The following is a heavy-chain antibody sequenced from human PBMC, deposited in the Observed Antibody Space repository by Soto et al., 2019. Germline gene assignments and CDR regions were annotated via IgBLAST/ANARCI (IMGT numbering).Heavy chain of an antibody. CDR1: GYTFTSYG. CDR2: ISADNGIT. D-gene: IGHD1-26*01. CDR3: AGERGSYALDY. J-gene: IGHJ4*02. Sequence: QVQLVQSGAEVKKPGASVKVSCKASGYTFTSYGISWVRQDPGQGLEWMGWISADNGITNYAQKLQGRETMTTETSTSTAYMELGSLRSDDTAVYYCAGERGSYALDYWGQGTLVTVSS. V-gene: IGHV1-18*01.